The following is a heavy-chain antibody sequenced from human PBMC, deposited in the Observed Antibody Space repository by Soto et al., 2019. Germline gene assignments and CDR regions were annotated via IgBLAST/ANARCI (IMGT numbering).Heavy chain of an antibody. D-gene: IGHD6-13*01. CDR1: RFTSGYHA. Sequence: GGSLRLSCAASRFTSGYHAMNWVRQAPGKGLEWVSTISSNGENTHYADSVKGRFIISSDNSSNTVALQMKSLRVEDTAIYYCVSWVSAQFDSWGQGTLVTVSS. V-gene: IGHV3-23*01. CDR2: ISSNGENT. J-gene: IGHJ4*01. CDR3: VSWVSAQFDS.